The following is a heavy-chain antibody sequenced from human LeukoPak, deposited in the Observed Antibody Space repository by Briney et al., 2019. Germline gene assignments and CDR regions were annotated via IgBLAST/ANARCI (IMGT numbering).Heavy chain of an antibody. V-gene: IGHV1-2*02. Sequence: ASVKVSCKASGYTFTDYYIHWVRQAPGQGLEWMGWINPNSGGTNYAPKFQGRVTMTRDTSISTAYMDLSSLRSDDTAVYYCARRLCRGTACYYFDYWGQGTLVTVSS. CDR3: ARRLCRGTACYYFDY. J-gene: IGHJ4*02. CDR1: GYTFTDYY. CDR2: INPNSGGT. D-gene: IGHD2-2*01.